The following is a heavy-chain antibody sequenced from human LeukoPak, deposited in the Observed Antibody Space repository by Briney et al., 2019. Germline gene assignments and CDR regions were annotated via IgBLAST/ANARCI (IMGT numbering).Heavy chain of an antibody. CDR3: AKLLVEWHGRVILDY. J-gene: IGHJ4*02. CDR2: FTNSGYNT. D-gene: IGHD2-21*01. CDR1: GFSFSSYA. Sequence: GGSLRLSCAASGFSFSSYAMSWVRQAPGKGLEWVSSFTNSGYNTYYADSVKGRFTISRDISKNTLYLQMNSVRAEDTAVYYCAKLLVEWHGRVILDYWGQGTLVTVSS. V-gene: IGHV3-23*01.